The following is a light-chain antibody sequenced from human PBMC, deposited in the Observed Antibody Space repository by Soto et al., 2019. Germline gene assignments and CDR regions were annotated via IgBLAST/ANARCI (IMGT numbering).Light chain of an antibody. Sequence: DIVMTQSPLSLPVTPGEPASISCRSSQSLLHSNGYNYLDWYLQKPGQSPQLLIYLGSNRASGVPDRFSGSXSXTDFTLKIXRVXXEXXXXXYCMQALQTPYTFGQGTKLEIK. CDR3: MQALQTPYT. J-gene: IGKJ2*01. CDR1: QSLLHSNGYNY. V-gene: IGKV2-28*01. CDR2: LGS.